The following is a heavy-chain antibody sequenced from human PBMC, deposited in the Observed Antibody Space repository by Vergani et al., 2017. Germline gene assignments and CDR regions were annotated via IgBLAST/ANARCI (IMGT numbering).Heavy chain of an antibody. Sequence: QVQLQQWGAGLLKPSETLSLTCAVYGGSFSGYYLSWIRQPPGKGLEWIGEINHSGSTNYNPPLKSRVTISVDTSKNQFSLKLSSVTTADTAVYYCASNGGIYYNWFDPWGQGTLVTVSS. CDR3: ASNGGIYYNWFDP. J-gene: IGHJ5*02. D-gene: IGHD1-26*01. V-gene: IGHV4-34*01. CDR1: GGSFSGYY. CDR2: INHSGST.